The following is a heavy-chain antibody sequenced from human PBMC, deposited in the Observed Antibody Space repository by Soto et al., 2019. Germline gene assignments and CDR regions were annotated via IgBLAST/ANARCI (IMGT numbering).Heavy chain of an antibody. CDR1: GGSIRSYY. V-gene: IGHV4-59*01. J-gene: IGHJ4*02. CDR2: IFYSGST. Sequence: PSETLSLTCTVSGGSIRSYYWTWIRQPPGKGLEWLGYIFYSGSTFYNPSLKSRVTILIHTSKSQFSLQLTSVTAADTAVSYCARGAADTAMVDSWGQGTLVTVSS. CDR3: ARGAADTAMVDS. D-gene: IGHD5-18*01.